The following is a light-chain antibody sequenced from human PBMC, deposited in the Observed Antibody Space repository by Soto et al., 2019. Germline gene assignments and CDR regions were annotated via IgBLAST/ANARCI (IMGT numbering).Light chain of an antibody. CDR1: SSDVGGFNS. CDR2: GVS. CDR3: SSYSDTATHV. Sequence: QSVLTQPASVSGSPGRSITISCTGTSSDVGGFNSVSWYQLYPGKAPKLIIYGVSNRPSGVSQRFSGSKSGNTASLTISGLRAEDEAEYYCSSYSDTATHVFGTGTKVTVL. J-gene: IGLJ1*01. V-gene: IGLV2-14*03.